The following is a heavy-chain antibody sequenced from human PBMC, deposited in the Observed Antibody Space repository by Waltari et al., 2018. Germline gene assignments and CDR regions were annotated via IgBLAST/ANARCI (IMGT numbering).Heavy chain of an antibody. V-gene: IGHV4-38-2*02. CDR1: GYSISSGYS. CDR3: ARALNVEMATTRGWYFDL. CDR2: IYHSGST. Sequence: QVQLQESGPGLVKPSEPLSLTCTVSGYSISSGYSWGWIRQPPGKGLEWIGSIYHSGSTYYNPSLKSRVTISVDTSRNQFSLRLSSGTAADTAVYYCARALNVEMATTRGWYFDLWGRGTLVTVSS. D-gene: IGHD5-12*01. J-gene: IGHJ2*01.